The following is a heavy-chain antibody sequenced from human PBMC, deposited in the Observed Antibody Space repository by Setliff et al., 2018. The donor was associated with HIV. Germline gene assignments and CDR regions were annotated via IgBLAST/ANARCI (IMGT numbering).Heavy chain of an antibody. D-gene: IGHD5-18*01. CDR2: IIPIFGTA. V-gene: IGHV1-69*13. Sequence: ASVKVSCKASGDTFSSYAISWVRQAPGQGPEWMGGIIPIFGTANYAQRFQGRVTITADESTNTVYMEVRSPRSEDTAVYYCAREKGNVDSSMVLYYYYGMDVWGQGTTVTVSS. CDR1: GDTFSSYA. J-gene: IGHJ6*02. CDR3: AREKGNVDSSMVLYYYYGMDV.